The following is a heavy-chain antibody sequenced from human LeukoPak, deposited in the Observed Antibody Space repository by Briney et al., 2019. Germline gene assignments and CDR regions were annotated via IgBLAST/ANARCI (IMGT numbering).Heavy chain of an antibody. Sequence: PSETLSLTCTVSGGSISSSSYYWGWIRQPPGKGLEWIGSIYYSGSTYYNPSLKSRVTISVDTSKNQFSLKLSSVTAADTAVYYCATGLTYYYDSSGYSDYYYMDVWGKGTTVTVSS. D-gene: IGHD3-22*01. CDR1: GGSISSSSYY. J-gene: IGHJ6*03. CDR3: ATGLTYYYDSSGYSDYYYMDV. CDR2: IYYSGST. V-gene: IGHV4-39*07.